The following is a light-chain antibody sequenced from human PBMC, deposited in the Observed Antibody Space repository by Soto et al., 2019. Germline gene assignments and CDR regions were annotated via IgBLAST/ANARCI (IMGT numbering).Light chain of an antibody. Sequence: SVLTQPASVSGSPGHSITSSCSGTSSDVGSYNLVSWYQQHPGKAPKLMIYEVSKRPSGVSNRFSGSKSGNTASLTISGLQAEDEADYYCCSYAGSSTFLYVFGTGTKVTVL. V-gene: IGLV2-23*02. CDR1: SSDVGSYNL. CDR2: EVS. CDR3: CSYAGSSTFLYV. J-gene: IGLJ1*01.